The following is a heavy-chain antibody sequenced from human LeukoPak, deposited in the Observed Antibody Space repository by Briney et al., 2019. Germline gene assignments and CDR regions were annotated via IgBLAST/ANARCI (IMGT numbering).Heavy chain of an antibody. D-gene: IGHD2-2*01. Sequence: ASMKVSCKASGYSFTDYYMHWVRQAPGQGLEWMGWINPYSGDTNFAQKFQGRVTMTRDTSISTAHMELSRLRSDDTAVFYCARVGGYCTTTSCSYGMDVWGQGTTVTVSS. J-gene: IGHJ6*02. CDR2: INPYSGDT. V-gene: IGHV1-2*02. CDR3: ARVGGYCTTTSCSYGMDV. CDR1: GYSFTDYY.